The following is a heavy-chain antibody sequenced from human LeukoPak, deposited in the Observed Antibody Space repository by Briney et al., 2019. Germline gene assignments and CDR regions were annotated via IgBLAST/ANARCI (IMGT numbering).Heavy chain of an antibody. Sequence: SETLSLTCTVSGGSISSYYWSWIRQPPGKGLEWIGHIYYSGSTNYNPSLKSRVTMSVDTSKNQFSLKLDSVTAADTAVYYCARAPYYDFRSGYSDNYFDPWGQGTLVSVSS. J-gene: IGHJ5*02. CDR1: GGSISSYY. V-gene: IGHV4-59*01. D-gene: IGHD3-3*01. CDR3: ARAPYYDFRSGYSDNYFDP. CDR2: IYYSGST.